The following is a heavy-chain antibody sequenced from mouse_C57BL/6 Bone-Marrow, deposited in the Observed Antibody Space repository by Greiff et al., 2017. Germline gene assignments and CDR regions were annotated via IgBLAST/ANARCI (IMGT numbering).Heavy chain of an antibody. Sequence: QVQLQQPGAELVMPGASVKLSCKASGYTFTSYWMHWVKQRPGHGLEWIGEIDPSDSSTNYNQQIKGKSTLTVYKSSSTAYMQLSSLTSEDSAVYYCARSFDYYGSGPGFAYWGQGTLVTVSA. CDR1: GYTFTSYW. CDR3: ARSFDYYGSGPGFAY. D-gene: IGHD1-1*01. CDR2: IDPSDSST. J-gene: IGHJ3*01. V-gene: IGHV1-69*01.